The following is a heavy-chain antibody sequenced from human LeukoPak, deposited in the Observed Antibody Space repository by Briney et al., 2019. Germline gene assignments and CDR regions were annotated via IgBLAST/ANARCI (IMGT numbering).Heavy chain of an antibody. J-gene: IGHJ4*02. CDR1: GYTFTSYA. CDR2: ISCYDGTT. V-gene: IGHV1-3*01. D-gene: IGHD5/OR15-5a*01. Sequence: ASVKVSCKASGYTFTSYAMHWVRQAPGQRLEWMGWISCYDGTTKYAQKFQGRVILTTDTSTRTAYMELRNLRSDDTAVYYCARDPSNSVGNRIYFDFWGQGTLVTVS. CDR3: ARDPSNSVGNRIYFDF.